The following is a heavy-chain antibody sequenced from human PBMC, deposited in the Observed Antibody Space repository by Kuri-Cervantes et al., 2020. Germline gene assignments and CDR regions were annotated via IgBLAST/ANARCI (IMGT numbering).Heavy chain of an antibody. Sequence: GESLKISCAASGFTFSSYGMHWVRQAPGKGLEWVGVIWYDGSNKYYADSVKGRFTISRDNSKNTLYLQMNSLRAEDTAVYYCARRGDWGSYRPSYGMDVWGQGTTVTVSS. CDR3: ARRGDWGSYRPSYGMDV. CDR1: GFTFSSYG. V-gene: IGHV3-33*01. D-gene: IGHD3-16*02. CDR2: IWYDGSNK. J-gene: IGHJ6*02.